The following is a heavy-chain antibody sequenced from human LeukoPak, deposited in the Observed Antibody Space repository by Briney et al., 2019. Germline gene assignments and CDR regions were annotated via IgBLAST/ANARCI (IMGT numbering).Heavy chain of an antibody. J-gene: IGHJ4*02. CDR2: IYTSGST. V-gene: IGHV4-61*02. CDR3: ARERGYDSSGYYRAFDY. CDR1: GGSISSGNNY. D-gene: IGHD3-22*01. Sequence: PSETLSLTCTVSGGSISSGNNYWSWIRQPAGKGLEWIGRIYTSGSTDYNPSLKSRLTISVDTSKNQFSLKLSSVTAADTAVYYCARERGYDSSGYYRAFDYWGQGTLVTVSS.